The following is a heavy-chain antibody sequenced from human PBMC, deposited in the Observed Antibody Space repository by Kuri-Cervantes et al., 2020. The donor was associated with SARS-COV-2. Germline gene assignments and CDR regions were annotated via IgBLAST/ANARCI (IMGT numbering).Heavy chain of an antibody. D-gene: IGHD3-22*01. J-gene: IGHJ4*02. CDR1: GGSISSGDYY. CDR2: IYYSGST. CDR3: AREPHYYDSSGYYSRFDY. V-gene: IGHV4-61*08. Sequence: SETLSLTCTVSGGSISSGDYYWSWIRQPPGKGLEWIGYIYYSGSTYYNPSLKSRVTMSVDTSKNQFSLKLSSVTAADTAVYYCAREPHYYDSSGYYSRFDYWGQGTLVTVSS.